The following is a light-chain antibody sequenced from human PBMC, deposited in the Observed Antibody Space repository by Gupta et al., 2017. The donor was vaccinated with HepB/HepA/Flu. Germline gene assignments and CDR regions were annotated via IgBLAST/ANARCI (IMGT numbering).Light chain of an antibody. CDR1: ALPKQY. CDR3: QSADSSGSYRV. CDR2: KDT. J-gene: IGLJ2*01. V-gene: IGLV3-25*03. Sequence: SYALTQPPSMSVSPGQTARITCSGDALPKQYSYWYQQRPGQAPVVVIYKDTERPSGIPERFSGSSSGTTVTLTTSGVQAEDEADYYCQSADSSGSYRVFGGGTKLTVL.